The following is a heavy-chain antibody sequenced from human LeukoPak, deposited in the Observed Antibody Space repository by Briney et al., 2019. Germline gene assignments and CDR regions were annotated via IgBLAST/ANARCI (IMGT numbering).Heavy chain of an antibody. J-gene: IGHJ4*02. CDR1: GGSISSYY. V-gene: IGHV4-59*12. CDR3: AREVRDTAMAMFDY. Sequence: SETLSLTCTVSGGSISSYYWSWIRQPPGKGLEWIGYIYYSGSTNYNPSLKSRVTISVDTSKNQFSLKLSSVTAADTAVYYCAREVRDTAMAMFDYWGQGTLVTVSS. D-gene: IGHD5-18*01. CDR2: IYYSGST.